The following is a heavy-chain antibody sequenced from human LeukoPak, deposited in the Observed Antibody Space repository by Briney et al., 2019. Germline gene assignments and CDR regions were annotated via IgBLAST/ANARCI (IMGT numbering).Heavy chain of an antibody. CDR3: AIIGGMDV. CDR1: GFTFSSYA. Sequence: GGSLRLSCAASGFTFSSYAMHWVRQAPGKGLEYVSAISSNGGSTYYANSVKGRFTIPRDNSKNTLYLQMGSLRAEDMAVYYCAIIGGMDVWGQGTTVTVPS. CDR2: ISSNGGST. V-gene: IGHV3-64*01. J-gene: IGHJ6*02.